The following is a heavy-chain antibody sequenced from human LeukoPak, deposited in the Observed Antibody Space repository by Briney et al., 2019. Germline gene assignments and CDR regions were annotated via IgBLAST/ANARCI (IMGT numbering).Heavy chain of an antibody. V-gene: IGHV3-23*01. CDR3: TWRVYDSSGYYWTPRVPFDY. CDR2: ISGSGGST. J-gene: IGHJ4*02. CDR1: GFTFSSYA. D-gene: IGHD3-22*01. Sequence: GGSLRLSCAASGFTFSSYAMSWVRQAPGKGLEWASGISGSGGSTYYTDSVKGRFTISRDSSKNTVYLQMNSLKTEDTAVYYCTWRVYDSSGYYWTPRVPFDYWGQGTLVTVSS.